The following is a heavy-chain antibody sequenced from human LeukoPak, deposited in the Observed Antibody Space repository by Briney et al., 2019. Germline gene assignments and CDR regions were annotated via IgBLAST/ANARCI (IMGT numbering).Heavy chain of an antibody. J-gene: IGHJ5*02. CDR2: IIPIFGTA. CDR1: GGTFSSYA. CDR3: ARESRLTGAMNWFDP. D-gene: IGHD3-16*01. Sequence: ASVKVSCKASGGTFSSYAISWVRQAPGRGLEWMGGIIPIFGTANYAQKFQGRVTITADESTSTAYMELSSLRSEDTAVYYCARESRLTGAMNWFDPWGQGTLVTVSS. V-gene: IGHV1-69*13.